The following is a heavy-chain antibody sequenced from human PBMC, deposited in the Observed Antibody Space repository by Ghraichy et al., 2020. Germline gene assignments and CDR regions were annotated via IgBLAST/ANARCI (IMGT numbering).Heavy chain of an antibody. CDR3: AGGPAAPGDDAFVI. CDR1: GGSISSYY. D-gene: IGHD6-25*01. J-gene: IGHJ3*02. CDR2: IYYSGST. Sequence: SETLSLTCTVSGGSISSYYWSWIRQPPGKGLEWIGYIYYSGSTNYNPSLKSRVTISVDTSKNQFSLKLISVTAAATAVYYCAGGPAAPGDDAFVIWGQGTMLTVSP. V-gene: IGHV4-59*01.